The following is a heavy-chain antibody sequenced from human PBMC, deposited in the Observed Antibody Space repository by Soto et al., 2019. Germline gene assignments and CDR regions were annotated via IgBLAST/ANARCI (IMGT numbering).Heavy chain of an antibody. CDR2: ISSSSSYI. V-gene: IGHV3-21*01. D-gene: IGHD2-8*01. Sequence: EVQLVESGGGLVKPGVSLRLSCAASGFTFSSYSMNWVRQAPGKGLEWVSSISSSSSYIYYADSVKGRFTISRDNAKNSLDLQMNSLIAEDTAVYYCARVNPLICYSDLWGRGTLVTVSS. CDR1: GFTFSSYS. CDR3: ARVNPLICYSDL. J-gene: IGHJ2*01.